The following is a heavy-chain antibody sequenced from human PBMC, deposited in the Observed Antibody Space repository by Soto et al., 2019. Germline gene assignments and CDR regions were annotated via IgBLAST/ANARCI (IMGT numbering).Heavy chain of an antibody. D-gene: IGHD6-13*01. CDR2: IHYSGST. Sequence: PSETLSLTCTVSGGSISGSYWSWIRQTPGKVLEWVGYIHYSGSTNYNPSLKSRVTMSVDSAKNQFSLKLSSVTAADTAVYYCAREVAAAGIFDYWGQGTLVTVSS. V-gene: IGHV4-59*01. J-gene: IGHJ4*02. CDR1: GGSISGSY. CDR3: AREVAAAGIFDY.